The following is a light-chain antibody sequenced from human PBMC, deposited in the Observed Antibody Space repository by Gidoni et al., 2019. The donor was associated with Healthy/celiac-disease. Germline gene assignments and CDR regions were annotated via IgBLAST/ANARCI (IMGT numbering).Light chain of an antibody. CDR1: QGISSY. J-gene: IGKJ4*01. CDR2: AAS. V-gene: IGKV1-9*01. CDR3: RGLT. Sequence: DIQLTQSPSFLSASVGDRVTITCRASQGISSYLAWYQQKPGKAPKLLIYAASTLQSGVPSRFSGSGSGTEFTLTISSLQPEDFATYYCRGLTFGGGTKVEIK.